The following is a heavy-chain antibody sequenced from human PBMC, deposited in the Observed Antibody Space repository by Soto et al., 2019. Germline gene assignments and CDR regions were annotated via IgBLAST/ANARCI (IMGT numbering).Heavy chain of an antibody. V-gene: IGHV4-39*01. CDR1: GDSISRSKFY. CDR2: IHYTGST. CDR3: ARHHTESLYYFYMDV. D-gene: IGHD2-15*01. J-gene: IGHJ6*03. Sequence: SETLSLTCIVSGDSISRSKFYWGWIRQPPEKGLEWIGTIHYTGSTYNNPSLKSRVTMSVDTSKNQFSLKLSSVTAADTAVYFCARHHTESLYYFYMDVWGKGTTVTVSS.